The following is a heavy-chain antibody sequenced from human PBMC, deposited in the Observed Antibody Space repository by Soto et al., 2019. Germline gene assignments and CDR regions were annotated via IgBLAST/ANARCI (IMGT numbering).Heavy chain of an antibody. CDR2: INHSGST. V-gene: IGHV4-34*01. J-gene: IGHJ6*02. Sequence: SDTLSLTCAVYGGSFSGYYWSWIRQPPGKGLEWIGEINHSGSTNYNPSLKSRVTISVDTSKNQFSLKLSSVTAADTAVYYCARARLTMVRGVKYYYYGMDVWGQGTTVTVSS. D-gene: IGHD3-10*01. CDR3: ARARLTMVRGVKYYYYGMDV. CDR1: GGSFSGYY.